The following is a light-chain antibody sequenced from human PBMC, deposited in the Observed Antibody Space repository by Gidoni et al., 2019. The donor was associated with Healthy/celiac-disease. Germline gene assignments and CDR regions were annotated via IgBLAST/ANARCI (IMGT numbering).Light chain of an antibody. V-gene: IGKV3-20*01. CDR2: GAS. J-gene: IGKJ5*01. Sequence: EIVLTQSPGTLSLSPGERATLSCRASQSVSSSYLAWYQQNPGQATRLLIYGASSRATGIPDRFSGSGSVTDFTLTISRLEPEDFAVYYCQQYGSSPGITFGQGTRLEIK. CDR3: QQYGSSPGIT. CDR1: QSVSSSY.